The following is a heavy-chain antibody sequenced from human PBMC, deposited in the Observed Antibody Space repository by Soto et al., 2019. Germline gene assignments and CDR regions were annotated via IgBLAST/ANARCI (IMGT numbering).Heavy chain of an antibody. V-gene: IGHV3-23*01. CDR2: ISGSGGST. J-gene: IGHJ5*02. CDR3: AKDRPYCSSTSCYKAGGDWFDP. Sequence: GGSLRLSCAASGFTFSSYAMSWVRQAPGKGLEWVSAISGSGGSTYYADSVKGRFTISRDNSKNTLYLQMNSLRAEDTAVYYCAKDRPYCSSTSCYKAGGDWFDPWGQGTLVTVSS. CDR1: GFTFSSYA. D-gene: IGHD2-2*02.